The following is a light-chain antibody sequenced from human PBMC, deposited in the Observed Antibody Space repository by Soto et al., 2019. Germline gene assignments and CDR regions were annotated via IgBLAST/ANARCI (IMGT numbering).Light chain of an antibody. CDR3: QQYGSSYPWT. CDR2: GAS. Sequence: EIVLTQSPGTLSLSPGERATLSCRASQSVSSNYLAWYQQKPGQAPRLLIYGASSRATGIPGRFSGSGSGTDFTLTIRRLEPEDFAVYYCQQYGSSYPWTFGQGTKVDI. J-gene: IGKJ1*01. CDR1: QSVSSNY. V-gene: IGKV3-20*01.